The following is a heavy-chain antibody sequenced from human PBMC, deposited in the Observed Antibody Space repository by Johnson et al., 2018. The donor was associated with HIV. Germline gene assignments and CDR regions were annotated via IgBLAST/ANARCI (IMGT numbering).Heavy chain of an antibody. J-gene: IGHJ3*02. CDR2: IKEDGSEK. CDR3: ARPIARGASNI. Sequence: EVHLVESGGGLVQPGGSLRLSCAASGFTFRSNWMNWVRQAPGKGLEWVANIKEDGSEKYYVDSVRGRFTISRDNAKNLLYLQMNSLRVEDTAVYYCARPIARGASNIWGQGTMVTVSS. D-gene: IGHD1-26*01. V-gene: IGHV3-7*05. CDR1: GFTFRSNW.